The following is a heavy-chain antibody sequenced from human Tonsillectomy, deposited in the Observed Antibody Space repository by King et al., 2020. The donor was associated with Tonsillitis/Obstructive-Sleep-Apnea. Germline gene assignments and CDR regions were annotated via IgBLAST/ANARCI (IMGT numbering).Heavy chain of an antibody. CDR3: ARGEIGSGTYYYYYMDV. D-gene: IGHD3-10*01. J-gene: IGHJ6*03. CDR1: GYSFTSYW. Sequence: QLVQSGAEVKKPGESLKISCKGSGYSFTSYWIGWGRQMPGKGLEWIGIIYPGDSDTRYSPSFQGQVTISADKSLSTAYLQWSSLKASDTAMYYCARGEIGSGTYYYYYMDVWGKGTTVTVSS. CDR2: IYPGDSDT. V-gene: IGHV5-51*01.